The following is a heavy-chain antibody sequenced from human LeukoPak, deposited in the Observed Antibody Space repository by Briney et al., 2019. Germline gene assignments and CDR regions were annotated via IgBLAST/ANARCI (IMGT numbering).Heavy chain of an antibody. CDR3: ARGHTGTYHYFDY. Sequence: GGSLRLSCAASGFTVSSSYMSWVRQAPEKGLEWVSVIYSGGTTYYADSVKGRFTISRDNSMNALYLQMNSLRAEDTALYYCARGHTGTYHYFDYWGQGTLVTVSS. V-gene: IGHV3-53*01. CDR1: GFTVSSSY. D-gene: IGHD1-26*01. J-gene: IGHJ4*02. CDR2: IYSGGTT.